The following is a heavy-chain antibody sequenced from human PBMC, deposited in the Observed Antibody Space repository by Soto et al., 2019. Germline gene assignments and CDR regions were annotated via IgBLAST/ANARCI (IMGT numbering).Heavy chain of an antibody. J-gene: IGHJ4*02. CDR1: GFTFGNYW. CDR2: IGGDGRNL. V-gene: IGHV3-74*01. Sequence: VHLEESGGGLVQPGGSLRLSCAASGFTFGNYWMHWVRQAPGKGLEWVSRIGGDGRNLNYADSVKGRFTISRDNAENTLYLQMNSLRAEDTAVYYCARCDSGYSYGYPYWGQGTLVTVSS. D-gene: IGHD5-18*01. CDR3: ARCDSGYSYGYPY.